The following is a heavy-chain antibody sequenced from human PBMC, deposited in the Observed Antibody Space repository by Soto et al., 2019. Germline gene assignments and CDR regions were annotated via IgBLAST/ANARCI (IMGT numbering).Heavy chain of an antibody. Sequence: EVRLLESGGGVVQPGGSLRLSCAASGFTFSSNSMSWVRQAPGKGLEWVASISGSGGNTYNADSLKGRFTISRDNSKNTLFLPMSSLRVEDTAGYYCAKDYGSGMRGSFDMWGQGTMVAVSS. D-gene: IGHD3-10*01. CDR1: GFTFSSNS. J-gene: IGHJ3*02. V-gene: IGHV3-23*01. CDR2: ISGSGGNT. CDR3: AKDYGSGMRGSFDM.